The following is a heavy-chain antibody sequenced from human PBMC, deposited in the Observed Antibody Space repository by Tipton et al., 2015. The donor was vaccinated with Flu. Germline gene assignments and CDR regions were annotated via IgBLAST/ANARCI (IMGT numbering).Heavy chain of an antibody. V-gene: IGHV3-21*01. Sequence: SLRLSCAASGFTFSSYSMNWVRQAPGKGLEWVSSISSSSSYIYYADSVKGRFTISRDNAKNSLYLQMNSLRAEDTAVYYCARDPSSSWSHYYYYYGRDVWGQGTTVTVSS. J-gene: IGHJ6*02. CDR1: GFTFSSYS. D-gene: IGHD6-13*01. CDR3: ARDPSSSWSHYYYYYGRDV. CDR2: ISSSSSYI.